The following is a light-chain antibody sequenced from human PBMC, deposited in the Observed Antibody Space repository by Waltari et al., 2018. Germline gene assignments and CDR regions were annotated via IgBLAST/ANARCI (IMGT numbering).Light chain of an antibody. V-gene: IGLV2-8*01. CDR2: DVI. CDR3: CSFSGANNVL. Sequence: QSALTQPHSASGSPGHSVTISCTVTARDVGGFRFVSWYQQHPGKAPRLIIYDVIKRPSGVPDRFSGSKSGNTASLTVSGLQPEDEADYFCCSFSGANNVLFGGGTKLTVL. J-gene: IGLJ2*01. CDR1: ARDVGGFRF.